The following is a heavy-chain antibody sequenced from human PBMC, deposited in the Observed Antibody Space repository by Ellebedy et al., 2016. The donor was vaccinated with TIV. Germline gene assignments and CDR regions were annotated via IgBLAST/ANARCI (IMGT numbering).Heavy chain of an antibody. D-gene: IGHD1-26*01. J-gene: IGHJ4*02. CDR1: GFTFSDYW. CDR2: LKQDGSEI. CDR3: VRDKIVGATIFDY. V-gene: IGHV3-7*01. Sequence: GESLKISXVVSGFTFSDYWMSWVRQAPGKGLEWVANLKQDGSEIYYVDSVKGRFTISRDNAKNSLYLQMNSLRAEDTAVYYCVRDKIVGATIFDYWGQGTLVTVSS.